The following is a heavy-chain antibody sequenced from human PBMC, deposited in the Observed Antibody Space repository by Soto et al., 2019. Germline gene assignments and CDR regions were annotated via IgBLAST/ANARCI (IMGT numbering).Heavy chain of an antibody. CDR2: ISAYNGNT. CDR3: ARDLGDYYDSSGYFPGNGMHV. D-gene: IGHD3-22*01. Sequence: ASVKVSCKASGYAFTSYGISWVRQAPGQGLEWMGWISAYNGNTNYAQKLQGRVTMTTDTSTSTAYMELRSLRSDDTAVYYCARDLGDYYDSSGYFPGNGMHVSGPGTTVTVSS. V-gene: IGHV1-18*04. J-gene: IGHJ6*02. CDR1: GYAFTSYG.